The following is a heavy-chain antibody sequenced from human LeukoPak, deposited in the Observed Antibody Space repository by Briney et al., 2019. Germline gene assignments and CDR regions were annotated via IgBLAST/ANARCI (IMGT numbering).Heavy chain of an antibody. Sequence: SDTLSLTCTVSGGSVSSNSYYWSWLRQPPGKGLEWIGYIYYSGSTNYNPSLKSRVTISLDTSKNQFSLKLSSVTAADTAVYYCARVESFKWFDPWGQGTLVTVSS. D-gene: IGHD1-26*01. CDR2: IYYSGST. CDR1: GGSVSSNSYY. V-gene: IGHV4-61*01. J-gene: IGHJ5*02. CDR3: ARVESFKWFDP.